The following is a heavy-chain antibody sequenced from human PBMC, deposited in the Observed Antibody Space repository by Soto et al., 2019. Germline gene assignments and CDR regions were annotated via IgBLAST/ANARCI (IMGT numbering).Heavy chain of an antibody. Sequence: SETLSLTCAVSGDSISSYYCMWIRQPPGKGLESIGYLYYGRSANYNPSLKSRVTLSVDTSKNQFSLKLSSVTAADTVVYYCARGRYYDSSGYYRGWCFDYWGQGTLVTVSS. CDR2: LYYGRSA. D-gene: IGHD3-22*01. CDR3: ARGRYYDSSGYYRGWCFDY. V-gene: IGHV4-59*12. CDR1: GDSISSYY. J-gene: IGHJ4*02.